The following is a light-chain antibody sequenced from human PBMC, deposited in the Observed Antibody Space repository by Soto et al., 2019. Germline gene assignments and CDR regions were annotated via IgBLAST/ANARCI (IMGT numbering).Light chain of an antibody. CDR1: QSLLYSSGYNY. V-gene: IGKV2-28*01. J-gene: IGKJ1*01. CDR2: LGS. Sequence: DIVMTQSPLSLPVTPGEPASISCRSSQSLLYSSGYNYLDWYLQKPGQSPQLLIYLGSNRASGVPDRFSGSASGTDFTLKISRVEAEDFGVYYCMQALQTPPTFGQGTKV. CDR3: MQALQTPPT.